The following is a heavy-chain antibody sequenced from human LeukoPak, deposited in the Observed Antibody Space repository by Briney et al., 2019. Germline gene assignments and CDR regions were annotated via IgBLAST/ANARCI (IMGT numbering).Heavy chain of an antibody. CDR3: AKGHYDITSYCDY. V-gene: IGHV4-59*12. J-gene: IGHJ4*02. Sequence: SETLSLTCTVSGGATSRSYWSWIPQPPGKGLEWIGYIYHSGSTYYNPSLKSRVTISVDSSKNQFSLKLSSVTAAYTAVYYCAKGHYDITSYCDYGGQGTLVTVSS. CDR1: GGATSRSY. CDR2: IYHSGST. D-gene: IGHD3-22*01.